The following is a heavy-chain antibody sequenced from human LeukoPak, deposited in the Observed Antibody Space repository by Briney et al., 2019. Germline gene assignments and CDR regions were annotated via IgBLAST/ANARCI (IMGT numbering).Heavy chain of an antibody. Sequence: GRSLRLSCAASGFTFSSYGMHWVRQAPGKGLERVAVISYDGSNKYYADSVKGRFTISRDNSKNTLYLQMNSLRAEDTAVYYCAKRLRLYYGMDVWGQGTTVTVSS. V-gene: IGHV3-30*18. CDR3: AKRLRLYYGMDV. J-gene: IGHJ6*02. CDR1: GFTFSSYG. D-gene: IGHD2-8*01. CDR2: ISYDGSNK.